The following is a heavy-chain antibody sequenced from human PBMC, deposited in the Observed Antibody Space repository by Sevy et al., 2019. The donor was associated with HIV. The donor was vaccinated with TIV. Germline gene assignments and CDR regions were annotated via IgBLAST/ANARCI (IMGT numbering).Heavy chain of an antibody. CDR3: ARERGYITLVPDAMED. V-gene: IGHV3-30*03. D-gene: IGHD3-10*01. J-gene: IGHJ1*01. CDR1: GLTFRNYG. CDR2: ILHDGSKT. Sequence: GGSLRLSCVASGLTFRNYGMHWVRQAPGRGLEWLAVILHDGSKTYYGDSVKGRVTISRDNSQNTVYLQMNSLRTEDTADYYCARERGYITLVPDAMEDWGQGTLVTVSS.